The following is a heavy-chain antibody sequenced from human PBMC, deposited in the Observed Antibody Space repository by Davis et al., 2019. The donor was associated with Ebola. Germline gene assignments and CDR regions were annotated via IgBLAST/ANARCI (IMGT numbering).Heavy chain of an antibody. D-gene: IGHD3-22*01. V-gene: IGHV3-33*01. CDR2: IWYDGSNK. Sequence: GESLKISCAASGFTFSSYGMHWVRQAPGKGLEWVAVIWYDGSNKYYADSVKGRFTISRDNAKNSLYLQMNSLRAEDTAVYYCARDHYDSSGYYYVNAFDIWGQGTMVTVSS. J-gene: IGHJ3*02. CDR1: GFTFSSYG. CDR3: ARDHYDSSGYYYVNAFDI.